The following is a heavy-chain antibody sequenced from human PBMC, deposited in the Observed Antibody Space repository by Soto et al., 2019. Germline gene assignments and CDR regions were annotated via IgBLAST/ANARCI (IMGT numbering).Heavy chain of an antibody. CDR1: GGSFSGYY. CDR2: INHSGST. J-gene: IGHJ4*02. V-gene: IGHV4-34*01. Sequence: SETLSLTCAVYGGSFSGYYWSWIRQPPGKGLEWIGEINHSGSTNYNPSLKGRVTISVDTSKNQFSLKLSSVTAADTAVYYCARRGGPMKVVVSLDYWGQGALVTVSS. D-gene: IGHD3-22*01. CDR3: ARRGGPMKVVVSLDY.